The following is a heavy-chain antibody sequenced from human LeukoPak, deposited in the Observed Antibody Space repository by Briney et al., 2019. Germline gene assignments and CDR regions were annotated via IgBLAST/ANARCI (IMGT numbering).Heavy chain of an antibody. Sequence: ASVNVSCKASGYTFTGYYMHWVRQAPGQGLEWMGWINPNSGGTNYAQKFKGRVTMTRDTSISTAYMELSRLRSDDTAVYYCARDPTLVVPAAPLLVSYMDVWGKGTTVTVSS. CDR2: INPNSGGT. D-gene: IGHD2-2*01. J-gene: IGHJ6*03. CDR3: ARDPTLVVPAAPLLVSYMDV. V-gene: IGHV1-2*02. CDR1: GYTFTGYY.